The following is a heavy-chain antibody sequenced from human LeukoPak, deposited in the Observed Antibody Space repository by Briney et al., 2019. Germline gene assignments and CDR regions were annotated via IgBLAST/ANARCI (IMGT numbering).Heavy chain of an antibody. Sequence: GGSLRLSCAASGFTFDDYAMHWVRQAPGKGLEWVSGISWNSGSIGYADSVKGRFTISRDNAKNSLYLQMNSLRAEDTALYYCAKDRDIVVVVAANNYFDYWGQGTLVTVPS. CDR2: ISWNSGSI. V-gene: IGHV3-9*01. CDR1: GFTFDDYA. J-gene: IGHJ4*02. CDR3: AKDRDIVVVVAANNYFDY. D-gene: IGHD2-15*01.